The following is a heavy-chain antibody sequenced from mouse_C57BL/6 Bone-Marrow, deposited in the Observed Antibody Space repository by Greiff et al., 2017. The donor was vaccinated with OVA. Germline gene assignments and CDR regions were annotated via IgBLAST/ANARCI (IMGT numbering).Heavy chain of an antibody. CDR3: ARQGTTPVDC. CDR2: FSSGGSYT. CDR1: GFTFSSYG. Sequence: EVKVVESGGDLVKPGGSLKLSCAASGFTFSSYGMSWVRQTPAKRLEWVATFSSGGSYTYYPDCLKGRFPISSDNAKNTLYLQMSSLKSEDTSMYYCARQGTTPVDCWGQGTTLTVSS. D-gene: IGHD1-1*01. J-gene: IGHJ2*01. V-gene: IGHV5-6*01.